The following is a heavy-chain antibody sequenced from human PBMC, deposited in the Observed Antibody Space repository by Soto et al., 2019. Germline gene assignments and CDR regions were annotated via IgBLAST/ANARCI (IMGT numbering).Heavy chain of an antibody. Sequence: GGSLRLSCAVSGFTVSDNYMSWVRQAPGKGLEWVSVIYSGGSTYYADSVKGRCTISRDKSKNTVYLQMNSVRAEDTAVYYCAREGVSQYYYHGTDVWGQGTTVTVSS. CDR2: IYSGGST. CDR3: AREGVSQYYYHGTDV. D-gene: IGHD3-10*01. V-gene: IGHV3-53*01. CDR1: GFTVSDNY. J-gene: IGHJ6*02.